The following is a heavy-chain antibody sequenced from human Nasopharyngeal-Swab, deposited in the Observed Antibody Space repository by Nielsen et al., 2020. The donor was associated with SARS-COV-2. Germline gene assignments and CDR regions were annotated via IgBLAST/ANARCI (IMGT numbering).Heavy chain of an antibody. CDR3: ARLSNYDFWSGYYAYMDV. CDR1: GYTFTSYD. J-gene: IGHJ6*03. Sequence: ASVKVSCKASGYTFTSYDINWVRQATGQGLEWMGWMNPNSGNTGYAQKFQGRVTMTRNTSISTAYMGLSSLRSEDTAVYYCARLSNYDFWSGYYAYMDVWGKGTTVTVS. CDR2: MNPNSGNT. D-gene: IGHD3-3*01. V-gene: IGHV1-8*01.